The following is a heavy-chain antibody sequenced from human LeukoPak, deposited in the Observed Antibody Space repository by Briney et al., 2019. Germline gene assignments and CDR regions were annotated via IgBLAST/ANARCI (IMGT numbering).Heavy chain of an antibody. CDR3: VKEPTSYSSGWYFHH. V-gene: IGHV3-30*18. D-gene: IGHD6-25*01. CDR2: ISHDGRTE. Sequence: PGGSLRLSCAASGFTFSNYGMHWVRQAPGKGLEWVAVISHDGRTEFYADSVKGRFTISRDNSKNTLDLQMFSLRAEDTAVYYCVKEPTSYSSGWYFHHWGQGTLVTVSP. J-gene: IGHJ1*01. CDR1: GFTFSNYG.